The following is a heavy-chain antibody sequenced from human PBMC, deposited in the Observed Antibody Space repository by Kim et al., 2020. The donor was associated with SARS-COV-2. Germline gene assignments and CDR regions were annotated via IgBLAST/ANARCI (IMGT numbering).Heavy chain of an antibody. V-gene: IGHV3-9*01. CDR3: AKVDYYGSGYFDL. D-gene: IGHD3-10*01. J-gene: IGHJ2*01. Sequence: YADSVKGRFTISRDNAKNSLYLQMNSLRAEDTALYYCAKVDYYGSGYFDLWGRGTLVTVSS.